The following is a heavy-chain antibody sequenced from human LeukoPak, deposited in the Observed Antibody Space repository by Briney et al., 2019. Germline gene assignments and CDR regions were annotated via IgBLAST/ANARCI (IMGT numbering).Heavy chain of an antibody. Sequence: SVKVSCKASGGTFSSYAISWVRQAPGQGLEWMGGIIPIFGTVNYAQKFQGRVTITADKSTSTAYMELSSLRSEDTAVYYCARDRRALRAGEQFDYWGQGTLVTVSS. CDR3: ARDRRALRAGEQFDY. J-gene: IGHJ4*02. CDR2: IIPIFGTV. D-gene: IGHD1/OR15-1a*01. V-gene: IGHV1-69*06. CDR1: GGTFSSYA.